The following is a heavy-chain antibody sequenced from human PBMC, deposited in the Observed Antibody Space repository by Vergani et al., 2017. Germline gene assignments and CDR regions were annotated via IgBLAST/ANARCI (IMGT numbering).Heavy chain of an antibody. CDR1: GGSISSYY. V-gene: IGHV4-59*12. J-gene: IGHJ4*02. CDR2: IYYSGST. D-gene: IGHD4-17*01. Sequence: QVQLQESVPGLVKPSETLSLTCTVSGGSISSYYWSWIRQPPGKGLEWIGYIYYSGSTNYNPSLKSRVTISVDTSKNQFSLKLSSVTAADTAVYYCAREYYGDDYFDYWGQGTLVTVSS. CDR3: AREYYGDDYFDY.